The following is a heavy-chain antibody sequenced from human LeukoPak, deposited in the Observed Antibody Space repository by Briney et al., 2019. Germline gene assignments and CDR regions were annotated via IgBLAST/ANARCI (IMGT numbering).Heavy chain of an antibody. Sequence: GGSLRLSCAASGFTFSSYGMHWVRQAPGKGLGWVAVISYDGSNKYYADSVKGRFTISRDNSKNTLYLQMNSLRAEDTAVYYCANAASYDSSGYSIWGQGTMVTVSS. CDR2: ISYDGSNK. D-gene: IGHD3-22*01. CDR1: GFTFSSYG. CDR3: ANAASYDSSGYSI. V-gene: IGHV3-30*18. J-gene: IGHJ3*02.